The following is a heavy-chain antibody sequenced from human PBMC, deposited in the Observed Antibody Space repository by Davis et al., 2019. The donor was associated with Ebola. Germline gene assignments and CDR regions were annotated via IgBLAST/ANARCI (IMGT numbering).Heavy chain of an antibody. CDR3: ARGLLGCSGGSCYGLLFDY. V-gene: IGHV1-69*04. CDR2: IIPILGIA. CDR1: GGTFSSYA. J-gene: IGHJ4*02. Sequence: SAKVSCKASGGTFSSYAISWVRQAPGQGLEWMGRIIPILGIANYAQKFQGRVTITADKSTSTAYMELSSLRSEDTAVYYCARGLLGCSGGSCYGLLFDYWGQGTLVTVSS. D-gene: IGHD2-15*01.